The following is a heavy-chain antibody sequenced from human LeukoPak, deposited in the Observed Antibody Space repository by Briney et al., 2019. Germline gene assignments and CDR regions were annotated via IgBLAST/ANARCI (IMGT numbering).Heavy chain of an antibody. V-gene: IGHV1-24*01. D-gene: IGHD2-2*01. CDR2: FDPEDGET. CDR3: ATVGAVVVPAAIYYYYGMDV. Sequence: ASVKVSCKASGYTFTSYYMHWVRQAPGKGLEWMGGFDPEDGETIYAQKFQGRVTMTEDTSTDTAYMELSSLRSEDTAVYYCATVGAVVVPAAIYYYYGMDVWGQGTTVTVSS. J-gene: IGHJ6*02. CDR1: GYTFTSYY.